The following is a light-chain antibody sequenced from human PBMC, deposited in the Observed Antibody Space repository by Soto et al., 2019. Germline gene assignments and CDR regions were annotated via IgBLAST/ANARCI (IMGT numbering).Light chain of an antibody. CDR1: QSLLHSNGYNY. Sequence: DIVMTQSPLSLPVTPGEPASISCRSSQSLLHSNGYNYLDWYLQKPGQSPQLLIYLGSNRASGVPDMFSCSGSFTDFTLKISIVEAEDVGVYYCMQALQTTFIFGPGTKVDIK. J-gene: IGKJ3*01. CDR2: LGS. CDR3: MQALQTTFI. V-gene: IGKV2-28*01.